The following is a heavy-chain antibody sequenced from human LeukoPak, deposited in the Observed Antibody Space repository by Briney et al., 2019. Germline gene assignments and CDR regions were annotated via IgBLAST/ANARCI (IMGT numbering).Heavy chain of an antibody. Sequence: SETLSLTCTVSGGSLSSSGHWWVWIRQPPGKGLEWIGSIHYSGKVYYNPSLKSRVTTSVDTSTDQFALRLSSATAADTAIYYCARQSGDQSSAWYFDAWGQGTLVTVSS. CDR2: IHYSGKV. CDR1: GGSLSSSGHW. J-gene: IGHJ4*02. V-gene: IGHV4-39*01. CDR3: ARQSGDQSSAWYFDA. D-gene: IGHD6-19*01.